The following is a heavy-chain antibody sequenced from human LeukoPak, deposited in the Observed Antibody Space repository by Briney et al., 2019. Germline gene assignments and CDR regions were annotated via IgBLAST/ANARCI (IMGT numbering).Heavy chain of an antibody. CDR1: GASINSHY. J-gene: IGHJ2*01. D-gene: IGHD7-27*01. Sequence: ETLSLTCSVSGASINSHYWTWIRQPAGKGLEWIGRIYISGSTNYSPSLKSRVTMSVDTSKNQFSLNLISVTAADTAVYYCARQLGRGAWCFDLWGRGALVTVSS. CDR2: IYISGST. CDR3: ARQLGRGAWCFDL. V-gene: IGHV4-4*07.